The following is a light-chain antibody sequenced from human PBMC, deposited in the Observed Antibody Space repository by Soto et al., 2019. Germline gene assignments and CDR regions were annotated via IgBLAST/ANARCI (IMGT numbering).Light chain of an antibody. CDR2: KAS. J-gene: IGKJ1*01. Sequence: DVQMTQSPSTLSASVGDRVTITCRASQSISSWLAWYQQKPGKAPKLLIYKASSLESWVPSRFSGSGSGTEFTLTISSLQPDDFATYYCQQFNNYPGTFGQGTKVDI. CDR1: QSISSW. CDR3: QQFNNYPGT. V-gene: IGKV1-5*03.